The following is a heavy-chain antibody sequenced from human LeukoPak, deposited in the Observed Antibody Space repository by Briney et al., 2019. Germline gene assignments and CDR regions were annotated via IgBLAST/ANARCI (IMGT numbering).Heavy chain of an antibody. V-gene: IGHV1-8*01. CDR3: AVHLPGDYLDP. D-gene: IGHD4-17*01. CDR2: MNPDSGNT. Sequence: GASVKVSCKASGYTFTIYDINWVRQAAGQGLKWMGWMNPDSGNTDFAQKFQGRVTITRNTSISTAYMELSSLTSEDTAVYYCAVHLPGDYLDPWGQGTLVTVSS. J-gene: IGHJ5*02. CDR1: GYTFTIYD.